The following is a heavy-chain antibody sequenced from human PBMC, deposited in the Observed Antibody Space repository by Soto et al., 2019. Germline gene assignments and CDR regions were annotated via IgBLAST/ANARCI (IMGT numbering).Heavy chain of an antibody. Sequence: GGSLRLSCAASGFTFSSYSMNWVRQAPGKGLEWVSYISSSSSTIYYADSVKGRFTISRDNAKNSLYLQMNSLRAEDTTVYFFARGGMGIAADYYYYMDVWGKGTTVTVSS. J-gene: IGHJ6*03. CDR1: GFTFSSYS. D-gene: IGHD6-13*01. CDR3: ARGGMGIAADYYYYMDV. CDR2: ISSSSSTI. V-gene: IGHV3-48*01.